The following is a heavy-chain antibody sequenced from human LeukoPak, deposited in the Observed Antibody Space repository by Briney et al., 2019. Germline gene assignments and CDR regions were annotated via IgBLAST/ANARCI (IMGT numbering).Heavy chain of an antibody. CDR3: ARGDVTAPGAFDI. Sequence: PGGSLRLSCAASGFTFSSHWMHWVRQAPGKGLEWVSGINWNGGSTGYADSVKGRFTISRDNAKNSLYLQMNSLRAEDTALYYCARGDVTAPGAFDIWGQGTMVTVSS. CDR2: INWNGGST. CDR1: GFTFSSHW. D-gene: IGHD2-21*02. V-gene: IGHV3-20*04. J-gene: IGHJ3*02.